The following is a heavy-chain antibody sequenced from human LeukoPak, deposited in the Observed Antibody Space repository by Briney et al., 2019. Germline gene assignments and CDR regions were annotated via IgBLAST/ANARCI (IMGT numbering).Heavy chain of an antibody. Sequence: PGGSLRLSCAASGFTFSSYSMNWVRQAPGKGLEWVSYISSSSSTIYYADSVKGRFTISRDNAKNSLYLQMNSLRAEDTAVYYCARVKGYYDSSGYSGYYYYYYMDVWGKGTTVTVSS. CDR2: ISSSSSTI. V-gene: IGHV3-48*04. D-gene: IGHD3-22*01. CDR3: ARVKGYYDSSGYSGYYYYYYMDV. CDR1: GFTFSSYS. J-gene: IGHJ6*03.